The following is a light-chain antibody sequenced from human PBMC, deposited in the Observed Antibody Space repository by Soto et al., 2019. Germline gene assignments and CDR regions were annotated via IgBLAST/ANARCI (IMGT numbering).Light chain of an antibody. J-gene: IGKJ5*01. Sequence: EIVMTQSPGTLSLSPGERATLSCRASQSVNRNYLAWYQQKPGQAPRLLIYGASSRATGIPDRFSGSGSGTDFTLTISRLEPEDFAVYYCQQYGSSPMTFGQGTRLEIK. CDR2: GAS. CDR3: QQYGSSPMT. CDR1: QSVNRNY. V-gene: IGKV3-20*01.